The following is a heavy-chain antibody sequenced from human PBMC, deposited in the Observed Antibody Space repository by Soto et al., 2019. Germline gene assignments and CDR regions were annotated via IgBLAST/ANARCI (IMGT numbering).Heavy chain of an antibody. CDR2: IYYSGST. J-gene: IGHJ5*02. D-gene: IGHD3-10*01. CDR3: ARYSFGELLYLNWFDP. V-gene: IGHV4-39*01. CDR1: GGSISSSIYY. Sequence: SETLSLTCTVSGGSISSSIYYWGWIRQPPGKGLEWIGSIYYSGSTYYNPSLKSRVTISVDTSKNQFSLKLSSVTAADTAVYYCARYSFGELLYLNWFDPWGQGTLVTVSS.